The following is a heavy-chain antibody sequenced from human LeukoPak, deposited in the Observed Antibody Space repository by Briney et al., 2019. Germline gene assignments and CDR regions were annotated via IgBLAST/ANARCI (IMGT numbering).Heavy chain of an antibody. Sequence: PGGFLRLSCAASGFTFSSYWMTWVRQAPGKGLKWVANIKQDGSEKYYVDSVKGRFTISRDNAKNSLYLQMNSLRAGDTAVYYCTRDTGCSGGTCYSFYDYWGQGTLVTVSS. CDR3: TRDTGCSGGTCYSFYDY. D-gene: IGHD2-15*01. V-gene: IGHV3-7*01. CDR2: IKQDGSEK. J-gene: IGHJ4*02. CDR1: GFTFSSYW.